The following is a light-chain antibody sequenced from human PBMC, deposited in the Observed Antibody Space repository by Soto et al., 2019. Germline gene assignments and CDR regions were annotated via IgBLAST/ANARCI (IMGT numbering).Light chain of an antibody. CDR3: MQATQYPPYS. V-gene: IGKV2-24*01. J-gene: IGKJ2*01. CDR2: KTS. CDR1: QSLLHSDGNTY. Sequence: DIVLTQTPLSSPVTLGQPASISCRSSQSLLHSDGNTYLSWLQQRPGQPPRLLIYKTSNRFSGVPDRFSGSGAGTDFTLKISRVEAEDVGGYFCMQATQYPPYSFRQGTKLEI.